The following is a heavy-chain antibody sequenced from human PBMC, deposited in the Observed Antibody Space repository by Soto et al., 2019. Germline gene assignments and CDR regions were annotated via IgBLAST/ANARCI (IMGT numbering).Heavy chain of an antibody. Sequence: ASVRVSCKASGYTFTSYGISWVRQAPGQGLEWMGWISAYNGNTNYAQKLQGRVTMTTDTSTSTAYMELRSLRSDDTAVYYCARDLGYYDILTGRTSYYYYYMDVWGKGTTVTVSS. CDR2: ISAYNGNT. CDR1: GYTFTSYG. J-gene: IGHJ6*03. D-gene: IGHD3-9*01. V-gene: IGHV1-18*01. CDR3: ARDLGYYDILTGRTSYYYYYMDV.